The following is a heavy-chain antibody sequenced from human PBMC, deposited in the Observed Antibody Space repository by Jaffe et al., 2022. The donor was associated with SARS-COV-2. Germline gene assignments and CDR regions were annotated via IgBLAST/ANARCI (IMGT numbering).Heavy chain of an antibody. D-gene: IGHD2-15*01. J-gene: IGHJ3*02. CDR2: IRSKAYGGTT. Sequence: EVQLVESGGGLVQPGRSLRLSCTASGFTFGDYAMSWFRQAPGKGLEWVGFIRSKAYGGTTEYAASVKGRFTISRDDSKSIAYLQMNSLKTEDTAVYYCTRGHPDRVVVAATLPRHAFDIWGQGTMVTVSS. CDR3: TRGHPDRVVVAATLPRHAFDI. CDR1: GFTFGDYA. V-gene: IGHV3-49*03.